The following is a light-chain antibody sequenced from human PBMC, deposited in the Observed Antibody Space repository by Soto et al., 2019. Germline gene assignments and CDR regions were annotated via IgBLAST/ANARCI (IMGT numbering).Light chain of an antibody. CDR1: QSVSSSY. V-gene: IGKV3-20*01. Sequence: EIVLTQSPGTLSLSPGERATLSCRASQSVSSSYLAWYQQKPGQAPRLLIYDASSRATGSPDRFSGSGSGTDFPLTISRLEPEDFAGYYCQQYGSSLFGQGTRLEIK. CDR2: DAS. CDR3: QQYGSSL. J-gene: IGKJ5*01.